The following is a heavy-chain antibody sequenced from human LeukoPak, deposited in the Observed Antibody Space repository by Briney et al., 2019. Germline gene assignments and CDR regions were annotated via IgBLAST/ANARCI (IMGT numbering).Heavy chain of an antibody. CDR1: GGSISSGGYS. J-gene: IGHJ4*02. V-gene: IGHV4-30-2*01. CDR2: IYHSGST. D-gene: IGHD5-18*01. Sequence: SETLSLTCAVSGGSISSGGYSWSWIRQPPGKGLEWIGCIYHSGSTYYNPSLKSRVTISVDRSKNQFSLKLSSVTAADTAVYYCARGGYSYGSGGGYFDYWGQGTLVTVSS. CDR3: ARGGYSYGSGGGYFDY.